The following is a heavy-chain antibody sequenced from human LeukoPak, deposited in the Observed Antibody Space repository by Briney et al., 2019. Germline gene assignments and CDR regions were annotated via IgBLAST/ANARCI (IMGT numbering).Heavy chain of an antibody. CDR3: AKDHIKLGIRSTEFDY. D-gene: IGHD7-27*01. J-gene: IGHJ4*02. V-gene: IGHV3-9*01. CDR2: ISWNSGSI. Sequence: PGRSLRLSCAASGFTFDDYAMHWVRQAPGKGLEWVSGISWNSGSIGYADSVKGRFTISRDNAKNSLYLQMNSLRAEDTALYYCAKDHIKLGIRSTEFDYWGQGTLVTVSS. CDR1: GFTFDDYA.